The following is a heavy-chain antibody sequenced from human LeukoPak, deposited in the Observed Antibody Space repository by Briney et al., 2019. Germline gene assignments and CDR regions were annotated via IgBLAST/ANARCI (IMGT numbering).Heavy chain of an antibody. CDR3: ARDLDSSDEAFDI. D-gene: IGHD3-22*01. CDR1: GGSISSYY. Sequence: SETLSLTCTVSGGSISSYYWSWIRQSAGKGLEWIGRIYTSGSTNYNASLKSRVSMSVDTSKNQFSLKLSSVTAADTAVFYCARDLDSSDEAFDIWGQGTMVTVSS. V-gene: IGHV4-4*07. CDR2: IYTSGST. J-gene: IGHJ3*02.